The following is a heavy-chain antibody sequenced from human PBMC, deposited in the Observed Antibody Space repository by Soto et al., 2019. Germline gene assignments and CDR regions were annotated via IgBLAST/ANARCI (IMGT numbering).Heavy chain of an antibody. CDR3: ARDPPAAFPYYYYGMDV. V-gene: IGHV3-21*01. Sequence: EVQLVESGGGLVKPGGSLRLSCAASGFTFSSYSMNWVRQAPGKGLEWVSSISSSSSYIYYADSVKGRFTISRDNAKNSLYLQMNSLRAEDTAVYYCARDPPAAFPYYYYGMDVWGQGTTVTVSS. CDR1: GFTFSSYS. D-gene: IGHD2-2*01. J-gene: IGHJ6*02. CDR2: ISSSSSYI.